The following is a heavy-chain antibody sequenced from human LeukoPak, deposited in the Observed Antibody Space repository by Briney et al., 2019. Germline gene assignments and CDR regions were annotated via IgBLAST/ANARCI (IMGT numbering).Heavy chain of an antibody. D-gene: IGHD3-16*02. CDR2: INHSGST. J-gene: IGHJ5*02. CDR3: ARAPGVRGSYRFSWFDP. Sequence: PSETLSPTCAVYGGSFSGYYWSWIRQPPGKGLERIGEINHSGSTNYNPSLKSRVTISVDTSKNQFSLKLSSVTAADTAVYYCARAPGVRGSYRFSWFDPWGQGTLVTVSS. CDR1: GGSFSGYY. V-gene: IGHV4-34*01.